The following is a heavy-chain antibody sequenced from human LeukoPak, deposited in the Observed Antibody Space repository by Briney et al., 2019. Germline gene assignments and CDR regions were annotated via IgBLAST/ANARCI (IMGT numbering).Heavy chain of an antibody. CDR1: GGSFSGYY. CDR2: INHSGST. D-gene: IGHD2-15*01. J-gene: IGHJ4*02. CDR3: ARVSGYCSGGSCYADY. V-gene: IGHV4-34*01. Sequence: SETLSLTCAVYGGSFSGYYWSWIRQPPGKGLEWIGEINHSGSTNYNPSLKSRVTISVDTSKNQFSLKLSSVTAADTAVYYCARVSGYCSGGSCYADYWGQGTLVTVSS.